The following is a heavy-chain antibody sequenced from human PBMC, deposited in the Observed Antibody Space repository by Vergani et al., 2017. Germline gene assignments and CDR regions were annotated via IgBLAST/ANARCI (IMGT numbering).Heavy chain of an antibody. CDR3: AXVDYDILTGPPHYYYYYYMDV. CDR1: GGTFSSYA. CDR2: IIPIFGTA. Sequence: QVQLVQSGAEVKKPGSSVKVSCKASGGTFSSYAISWVRQAPGQGLEWMGGIIPIFGTANYAQKFQGRVTITADESTSTAYMELSSLRSEDTAVYYCAXVDYDILTGPPHYYYYYYMDVWGKGTTVTVSS. J-gene: IGHJ6*03. D-gene: IGHD3-9*01. V-gene: IGHV1-69*01.